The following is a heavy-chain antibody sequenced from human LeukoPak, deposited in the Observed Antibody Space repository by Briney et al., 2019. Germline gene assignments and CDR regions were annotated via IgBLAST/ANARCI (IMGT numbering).Heavy chain of an antibody. Sequence: ASVKVSCKASGGTFSNKGIGWVRQAPGQGLEWMGGIIPMFGTVNYAEKFQGRVTIIADKSTNTDYMDLTNLRYEDTAVYYCARDLAVAGTAWFDPWGQGTLVTVSS. CDR1: GGTFSNKG. J-gene: IGHJ5*02. CDR2: IIPMFGTV. D-gene: IGHD6-19*01. V-gene: IGHV1-69*06. CDR3: ARDLAVAGTAWFDP.